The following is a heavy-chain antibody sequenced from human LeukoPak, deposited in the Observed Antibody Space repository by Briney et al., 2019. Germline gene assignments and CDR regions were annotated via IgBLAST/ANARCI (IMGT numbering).Heavy chain of an antibody. CDR1: GVIFSDYY. J-gene: IGHJ4*02. V-gene: IGHV3-11*06. CDR2: ISSSSSYT. Sequence: SGGALRLSCAASGVIFSDYYMSGVRQAPGEGVGWGSYISSSSSYTDYSASVKGRLSITTDNANNSLYLQMNSLRADDTAVYYCARDVIAASGTCDYWGQGTLVTVSS. D-gene: IGHD6-13*01. CDR3: ARDVIAASGTCDY.